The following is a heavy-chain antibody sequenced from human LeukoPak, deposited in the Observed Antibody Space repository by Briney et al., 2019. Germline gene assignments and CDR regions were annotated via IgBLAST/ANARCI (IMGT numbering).Heavy chain of an antibody. CDR2: INHSGST. CDR3: ARGEGIQLWLRFDY. J-gene: IGHJ4*02. V-gene: IGHV4-34*01. CDR1: GFTFSSYE. D-gene: IGHD5-18*01. Sequence: PGGSLRLSCAASGFTFSSYEMNWIRQPPGKGLEWIGEINHSGSTNYNPSLKSRVTISVDTSKDQFSLKLSSVTAADTAVYYCARGEGIQLWLRFDYWGQGTLVTVSS.